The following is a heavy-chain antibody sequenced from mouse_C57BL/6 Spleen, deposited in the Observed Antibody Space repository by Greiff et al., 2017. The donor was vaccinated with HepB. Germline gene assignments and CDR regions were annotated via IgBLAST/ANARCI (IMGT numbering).Heavy chain of an antibody. CDR1: GYTFTDYY. Sequence: EVQLQQSGPELVKPGASVKISCKASGYTFTDYYMNWVKQSHGKSLEWIGDINPNNGGTSYNQKFKGKATLTVDKSSSTAYMELRSLTSEDSAVYYCARRGFYYYGSNFDYWGQGTTLTVSS. D-gene: IGHD1-1*01. CDR3: ARRGFYYYGSNFDY. CDR2: INPNNGGT. V-gene: IGHV1-26*01. J-gene: IGHJ2*01.